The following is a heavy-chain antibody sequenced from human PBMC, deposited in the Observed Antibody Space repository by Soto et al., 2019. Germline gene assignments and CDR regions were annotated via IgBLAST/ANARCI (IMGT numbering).Heavy chain of an antibody. CDR1: GFTFNDYA. CDR2: ISWSSGTI. D-gene: IGHD3-22*01. V-gene: IGHV3-9*01. CDR3: AKDYSSGYFWGFDY. J-gene: IGHJ4*02. Sequence: GGSLRLSCAASGFTFNDYAMNWVRQAPGKGLEWVAGISWSSGTIGYADSVKGRFTISRENAKNSLYLQMNSLRVEATALYYGAKDYSSGYFWGFDYWGQGTLVTVSS.